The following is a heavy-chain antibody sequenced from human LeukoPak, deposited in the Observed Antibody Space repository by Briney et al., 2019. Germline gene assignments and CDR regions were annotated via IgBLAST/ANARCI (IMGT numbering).Heavy chain of an antibody. D-gene: IGHD6-19*01. CDR3: GRGSGWIFDY. CDR2: IKEDGSEK. V-gene: IGHV3-7*01. J-gene: IGHJ4*02. CDR1: GIRFTNYW. Sequence: GGSLRLSCVGSGIRFTNYWMSWVRQAPGKELEYVADIKEDGSEKSYLDSVKGRFTISRDNAKNSLYLQMNSLRPDDTGAYYCGRGSGWIFDYRGQGTLVTVSS.